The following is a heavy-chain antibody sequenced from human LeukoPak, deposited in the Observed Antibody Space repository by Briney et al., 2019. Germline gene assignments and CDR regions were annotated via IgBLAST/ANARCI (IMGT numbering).Heavy chain of an antibody. V-gene: IGHV3-74*01. CDR1: GFTFSSYW. D-gene: IGHD3-22*01. CDR3: ARVYLVLYDCSGYSSYDY. J-gene: IGHJ4*02. CDR2: INSDGSST. Sequence: GGSLRLSCAASGFTFSSYWMHWVRQAPGKGLVWVSRINSDGSSTGYADSVKGRFTISRDNAKNTLYLQMNSLRAEDTAVCYCARVYLVLYDCSGYSSYDYWGQGTLVTVSS.